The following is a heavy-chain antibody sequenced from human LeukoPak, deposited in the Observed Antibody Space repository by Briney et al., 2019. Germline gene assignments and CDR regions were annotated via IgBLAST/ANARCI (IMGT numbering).Heavy chain of an antibody. CDR2: FDPEDGET. Sequence: ASVKVSCKVSGYTLTELSMHWVRQAPGKGLEWMGGFDPEDGETIYARKFQGRVTMTEDTSTDTAYMELSSLRSEDTAVYYCATAFIVGAVFDYWGQGTLVTVSS. V-gene: IGHV1-24*01. CDR3: ATAFIVGAVFDY. J-gene: IGHJ4*02. D-gene: IGHD1-26*01. CDR1: GYTLTELS.